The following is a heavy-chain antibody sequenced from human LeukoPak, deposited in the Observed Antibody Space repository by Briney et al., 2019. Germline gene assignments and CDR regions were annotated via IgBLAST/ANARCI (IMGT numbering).Heavy chain of an antibody. CDR1: GFTFSRHS. V-gene: IGHV3-48*01. D-gene: IGHD2-15*01. CDR2: INGGGSPI. J-gene: IGHJ4*02. Sequence: GGSLRLSYVDSGFTFSRHSMNWVRQAPGKGLEWVSHINGGGSPIYYANSVRGRFTISRDNAKNSLYLQMNSLRAEDTAVYYCVRDNPRCCGVVPANIDDYWGQGTLVTVSS. CDR3: VRDNPRCCGVVPANIDDY.